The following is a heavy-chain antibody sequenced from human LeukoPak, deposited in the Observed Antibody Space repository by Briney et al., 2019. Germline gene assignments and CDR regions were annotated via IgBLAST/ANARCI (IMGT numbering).Heavy chain of an antibody. CDR1: GYTFTGYY. J-gene: IGHJ4*02. CDR2: INPNSGGT. CDR3: ARDEGGNSGVSDY. D-gene: IGHD4-23*01. Sequence: ASVKVSCKASGYTFTGYYMHWVRQAPGQGLEWMGWINPNSGGTNYAQKFQGRVTMTRDTSISTAYMELSRLRSDDTAVYYCARDEGGNSGVSDYWGQGTLVTVSS. V-gene: IGHV1-2*02.